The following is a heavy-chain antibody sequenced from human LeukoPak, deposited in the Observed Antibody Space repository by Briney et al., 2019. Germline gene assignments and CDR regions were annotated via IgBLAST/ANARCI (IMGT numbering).Heavy chain of an antibody. J-gene: IGHJ6*03. V-gene: IGHV3-23*01. Sequence: GGSLGLSCAASGFTFSSYAMSWVRPAPGKGLEWVSGISGSGERTFYSDSVKGRFTISRDKSKNTLYLQMNSLRAEDTALYYCAKWRSGRDMDVWGKGTTVTVSS. CDR2: ISGSGERT. CDR1: GFTFSSYA. CDR3: AKWRSGRDMDV. D-gene: IGHD3-3*01.